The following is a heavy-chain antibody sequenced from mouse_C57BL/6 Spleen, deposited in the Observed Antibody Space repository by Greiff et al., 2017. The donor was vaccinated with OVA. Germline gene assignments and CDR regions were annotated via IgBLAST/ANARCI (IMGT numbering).Heavy chain of an antibody. Sequence: EVHLVESGGGLVKPGGSLKLSCAASGFTFSDYGMHWVRQAPEKGLEWVAYISSGSSTIYYADTVKGRFTISRDNAKNTLFLQMTSLRSEDTAMYYCARKAYGNYGYFDVWGTGTTVTVSS. V-gene: IGHV5-17*01. D-gene: IGHD2-1*01. CDR3: ARKAYGNYGYFDV. CDR2: ISSGSSTI. CDR1: GFTFSDYG. J-gene: IGHJ1*03.